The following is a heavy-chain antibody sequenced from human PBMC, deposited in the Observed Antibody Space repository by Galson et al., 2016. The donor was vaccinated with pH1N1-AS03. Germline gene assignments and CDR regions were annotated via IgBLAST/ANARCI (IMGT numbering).Heavy chain of an antibody. Sequence: SLRLSCAASGFRFGDFAMNWVRQVPGKGLEWVAGINWDGDSLGYADSVKGRFTISKDNAKNYLYLHMNSLRVEDTALYHCARDPYDTSGYYYPPWGRGTLVTVSS. J-gene: IGHJ5*02. V-gene: IGHV3-20*01. CDR3: ARDPYDTSGYYYPP. CDR2: INWDGDSL. D-gene: IGHD3-22*01. CDR1: GFRFGDFA.